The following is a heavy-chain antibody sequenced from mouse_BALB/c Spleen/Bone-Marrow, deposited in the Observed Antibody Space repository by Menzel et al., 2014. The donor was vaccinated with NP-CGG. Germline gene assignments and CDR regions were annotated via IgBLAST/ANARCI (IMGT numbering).Heavy chain of an antibody. CDR3: ARGIYYDSTWFAY. CDR1: GYTFTDYA. J-gene: IGHJ3*01. V-gene: IGHV1-67*01. Sequence: QVQLKESGPELVRPGVSVKTSCKGSGYTFTDYAMHWVKQSHAKSLEWIGVISTYSGNTNYNQKFKGKATMTVDKSSSTAYMELARLTSEDSAIYYCARGIYYDSTWFAYWGQGTLVTVSA. D-gene: IGHD2-4*01. CDR2: ISTYSGNT.